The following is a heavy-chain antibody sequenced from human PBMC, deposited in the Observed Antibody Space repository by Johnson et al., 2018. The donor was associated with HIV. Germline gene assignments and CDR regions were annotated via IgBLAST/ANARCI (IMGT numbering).Heavy chain of an antibody. V-gene: IGHV3-11*04. CDR2: ISSSGSTI. CDR1: GFTFSNAW. CDR3: ARDRARDAFDV. J-gene: IGHJ3*01. Sequence: QVQLVESGGGLVKPGGSLRLSCAASGFTFSNAWMSWVRQTPGKGLEWVSYISSSGSTIYYADSVKGRFTISRDNAKNSLYLQMNSLRAEDTAVYYCARDRARDAFDVWGQGTMVTVSS.